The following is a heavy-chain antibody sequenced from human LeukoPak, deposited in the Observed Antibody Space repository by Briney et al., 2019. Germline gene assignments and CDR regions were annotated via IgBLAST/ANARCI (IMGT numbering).Heavy chain of an antibody. D-gene: IGHD3-16*02. CDR1: GFTFSDYY. V-gene: IGHV3-11*01. CDR2: ISSSGSTI. CDR3: ARDRSYHYSTDY. Sequence: GGSLRLSCAASGFTFSDYYMSWIRQAPGKGLEWVSYISSSGSTIYYADSVKGRFTISRDNAKNSLYLQMNSLRGEDTALYYCARDRSYHYSTDYWGQGTLVTVSS. J-gene: IGHJ4*02.